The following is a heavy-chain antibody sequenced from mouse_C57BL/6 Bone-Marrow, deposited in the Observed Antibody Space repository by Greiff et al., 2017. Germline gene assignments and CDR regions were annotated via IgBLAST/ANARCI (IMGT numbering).Heavy chain of an antibody. Sequence: VQLKESGPGLVKPSQSLSLTCSVTGYSITSGYYWYWIRQLPGNKLEWMGYISYDGSNNYTPSLKNRISITRDTSKNQLCLKFVSVTTEDTATYYCARDYYGSACWYFDVWGTGTTFTVSS. J-gene: IGHJ1*03. CDR3: ARDYYGSACWYFDV. CDR1: GYSITSGYY. CDR2: ISYDGSN. V-gene: IGHV3-6*01. D-gene: IGHD1-1*01.